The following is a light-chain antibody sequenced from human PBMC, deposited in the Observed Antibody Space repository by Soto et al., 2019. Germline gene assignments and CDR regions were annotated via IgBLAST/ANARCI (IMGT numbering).Light chain of an antibody. V-gene: IGLV2-14*03. J-gene: IGLJ1*01. CDR3: SSYTRSSTRV. CDR1: SSDVGAYNY. CDR2: DVS. Sequence: QSALTQAASVSGSPGQSITISCTGTSSDVGAYNYVSWYQQHPGKAPKLMIYDVSNRPSGVSTRFSGSKSGNTASLTISGLQAEDEADYYCSSYTRSSTRVFGTGTKLTVL.